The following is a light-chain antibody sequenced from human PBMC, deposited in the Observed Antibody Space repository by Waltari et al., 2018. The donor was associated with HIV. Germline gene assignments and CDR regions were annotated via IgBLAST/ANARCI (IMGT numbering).Light chain of an antibody. CDR1: QRLVDTDGNTY. CDR2: RAS. Sequence: DVGMTQSPLSLPVTLGQPASISCRPSQRLVDTDGNTYLNWFQQRPGQSPRRLIYRASHRDSGVPDRFSGSGSGTDFTLKISRVEADDIGIYYCMQATHWSITFGQGTRLEIK. CDR3: MQATHWSIT. V-gene: IGKV2-30*01. J-gene: IGKJ5*01.